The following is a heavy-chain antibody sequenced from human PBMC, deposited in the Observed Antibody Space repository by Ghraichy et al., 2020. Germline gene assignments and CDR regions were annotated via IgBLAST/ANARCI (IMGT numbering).Heavy chain of an antibody. V-gene: IGHV4-38-2*02. CDR1: GDSISSAACY. Sequence: SETLSLTCTVSGDSISSAACYWGWIRQSPGKGLEWIGTISQSGRTYFNPSLWSRVTISIDTSKQFSLRLDSVTAADTALYYCARDCNDYDSSGYSKKAFDIWGLGTMVTVSS. D-gene: IGHD3-22*01. J-gene: IGHJ3*02. CDR3: ARDCNDYDSSGYSKKAFDI. CDR2: ISQSGRT.